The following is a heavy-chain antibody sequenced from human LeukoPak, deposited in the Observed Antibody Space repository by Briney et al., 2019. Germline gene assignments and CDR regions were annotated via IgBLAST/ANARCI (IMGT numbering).Heavy chain of an antibody. D-gene: IGHD1-26*01. CDR3: AKEGKYSGSYRGVKEKYYFDY. CDR1: GFTFSSHA. CDR2: ISGSGGST. V-gene: IGHV3-23*01. J-gene: IGHJ4*02. Sequence: GGSLRLSCAASGFTFSSHAMSWVRQAPGKGLEWVSAISGSGGSTYYADSVKGRFTISRDNSKNTLYLQMNSLRAEDTAVYYCAKEGKYSGSYRGVKEKYYFDYWGQGTLVTVSS.